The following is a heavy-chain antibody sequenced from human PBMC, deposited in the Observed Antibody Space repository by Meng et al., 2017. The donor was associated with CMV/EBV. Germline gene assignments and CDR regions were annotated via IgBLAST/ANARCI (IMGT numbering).Heavy chain of an antibody. CDR2: ITSPSAFI. CDR3: ARDYVRTAMVTRYYFDY. J-gene: IGHJ4*02. CDR1: FTFISYG. V-gene: IGHV3-21*01. D-gene: IGHD4-23*01. Sequence: FTFISYGMIWVRQAPGTGLEWLSSITSPSAFIYYADSVKGRFTISRDNAKNSLYLQMNSLRAEDTAVYYCARDYVRTAMVTRYYFDYWGQGTLVTVSS.